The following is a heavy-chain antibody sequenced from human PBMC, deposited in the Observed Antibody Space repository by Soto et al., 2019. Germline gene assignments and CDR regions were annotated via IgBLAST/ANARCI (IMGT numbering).Heavy chain of an antibody. V-gene: IGHV3-48*02. J-gene: IGHJ5*02. D-gene: IGHD6-6*01. CDR3: ARDRPVRTTGGNNWFDP. Sequence: XESLRLSFAASGFTFSSYSMNWVRQAPGKGLEWVSYISSSSSTIYYADSVKGRFTISRDNAKNSLYLQMNSLRDEDTAVYYCARDRPVRTTGGNNWFDPWGQRTLVTVSS. CDR1: GFTFSSYS. CDR2: ISSSSSTI.